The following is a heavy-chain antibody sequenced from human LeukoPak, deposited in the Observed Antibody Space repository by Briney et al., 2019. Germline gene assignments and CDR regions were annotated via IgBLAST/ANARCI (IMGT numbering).Heavy chain of an antibody. V-gene: IGHV4-30-4*08. Sequence: SETLSLIFTVSGGSFSSGDYYWNWIRQPPGKGLEWIGYIYYSGSTYYNPSLKSRDTISVDTSKNQFSLNLSSVIAADTAVYYCARGVSSSPGDYWGQGTLVTVSS. J-gene: IGHJ4*02. CDR3: ARGVSSSPGDY. CDR2: IYYSGST. D-gene: IGHD2-2*01. CDR1: GGSFSSGDYY.